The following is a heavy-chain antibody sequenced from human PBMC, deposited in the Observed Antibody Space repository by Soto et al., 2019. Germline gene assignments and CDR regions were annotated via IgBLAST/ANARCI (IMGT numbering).Heavy chain of an antibody. CDR3: ARDYSSSSYYYYMDV. CDR1: GFTFSDYY. V-gene: IGHV3-11*01. D-gene: IGHD6-6*01. CDR2: ISDSGSAI. Sequence: PGGSLRLSCAASGFTFSDYYMSWIRQAPGKGLEWVSYISDSGSAISYADSVKGRFTISRDNAKNSLYLQMNSLRAEDTSIYYCARDYSSSSYYYYMDVWGKGTTVTSP. J-gene: IGHJ6*03.